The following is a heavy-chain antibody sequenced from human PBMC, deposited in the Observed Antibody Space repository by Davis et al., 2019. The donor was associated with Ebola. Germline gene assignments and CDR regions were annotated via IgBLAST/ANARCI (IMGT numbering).Heavy chain of an antibody. CDR1: GYSFFSHG. CDR2: ISTYNGNT. D-gene: IGHD5-12*01. V-gene: IGHV1-18*04. CDR3: TTPGGQDSGYDVFDI. J-gene: IGHJ3*02. Sequence: AASVKVSCKASGYSFFSHGIAWVRQAPGQGLEWMGWISTYNGNTNYAQKFQGRFTMTTDTSTSTAYMDLRSLTSDDTAVYYCTTPGGQDSGYDVFDIWGQGTMVTVSS.